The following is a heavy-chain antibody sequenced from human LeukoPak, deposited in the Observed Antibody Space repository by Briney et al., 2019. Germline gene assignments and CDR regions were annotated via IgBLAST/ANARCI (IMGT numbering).Heavy chain of an antibody. J-gene: IGHJ6*03. CDR1: GFTFSSYW. CDR3: ARDHGTATVIPVHYYYHYYMDV. V-gene: IGHV3-7*01. Sequence: GGSLRLSCAASGFTFSSYWMSWVRQAPGKGLEGVANIRQDGWEKYYVDSMKRRFTISRDNDKNSHYLQMNRLRAEDTVVYYCARDHGTATVIPVHYYYHYYMDVWGKGTTVTVSS. CDR2: IRQDGWEK. D-gene: IGHD4-17*01.